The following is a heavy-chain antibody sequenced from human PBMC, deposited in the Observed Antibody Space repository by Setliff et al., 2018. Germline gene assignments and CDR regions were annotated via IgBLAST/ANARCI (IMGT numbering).Heavy chain of an antibody. CDR2: INTNTGNP. D-gene: IGHD6-6*01. Sequence: ASVKVSCKASGYTFTSYGISWVRQAPGQGLEWMGWINTNTGNPTYAQGFTGRFDFSLDTSVSTTYLQISSLKAEDTAVYYCARGEYTSLPSGVYYHMDVWGKGTTVTISS. V-gene: IGHV7-4-1*02. J-gene: IGHJ6*03. CDR3: ARGEYTSLPSGVYYHMDV. CDR1: GYTFTSYG.